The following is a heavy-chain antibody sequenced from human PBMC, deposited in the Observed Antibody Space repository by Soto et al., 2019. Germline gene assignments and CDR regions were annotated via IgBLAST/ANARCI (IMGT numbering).Heavy chain of an antibody. Sequence: QVQLVQSGAEVKKPGSSVKVSCKASGGTFSSYAISWVRQAPGQGLEWMGGSIPIFGTANYAQKFQGRVTITADKSTSTAEMGLGSVRSEDTAVYCWASPGRVGGSYAYGMDVWGQGTTVTVSS. D-gene: IGHD1-26*01. J-gene: IGHJ6*02. V-gene: IGHV1-69*06. CDR2: SIPIFGTA. CDR3: ASPGRVGGSYAYGMDV. CDR1: GGTFSSYA.